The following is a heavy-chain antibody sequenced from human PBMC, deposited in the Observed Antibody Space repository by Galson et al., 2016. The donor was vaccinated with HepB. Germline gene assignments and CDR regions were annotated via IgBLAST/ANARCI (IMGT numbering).Heavy chain of an antibody. V-gene: IGHV3-23*01. CDR1: GLSLRPYA. D-gene: IGHD4-17*01. Sequence: SLRLSCAGSGLSLRPYAMSWGRQAPGKGLEWASGISASGGSKTYADSVRGRFIISRDNSNNKLFLQMNSLTTEDTAIYLCAKDRLSGHGDYSWGIFDIWGRGTEVTVAS. CDR3: AKDRLSGHGDYSWGIFDI. J-gene: IGHJ3*02. CDR2: ISASGGSK.